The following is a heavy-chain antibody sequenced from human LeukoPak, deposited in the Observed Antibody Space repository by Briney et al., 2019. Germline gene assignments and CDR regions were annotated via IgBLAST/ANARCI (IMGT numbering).Heavy chain of an antibody. CDR1: GFTFSSYA. Sequence: GGSLRLSCSASGFTFSSYAMHWVRQAPGKGLQYVSAISTDGGSTYYADSVKDRFTTSRDNSKNTLYLQMSSLRAEDTALYYCVKGVVVVTARAFDYWGQGTLVTVSS. CDR3: VKGVVVVTARAFDY. V-gene: IGHV3-64D*06. CDR2: ISTDGGST. D-gene: IGHD2-21*02. J-gene: IGHJ4*02.